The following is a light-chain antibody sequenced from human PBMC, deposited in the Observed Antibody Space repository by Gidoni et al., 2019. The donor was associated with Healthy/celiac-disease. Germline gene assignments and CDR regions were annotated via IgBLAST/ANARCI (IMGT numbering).Light chain of an antibody. CDR1: QSVLYSSNNKTY. V-gene: IGKV4-1*01. CDR2: WAS. CDR3: QQYYSTPLT. Sequence: DIIMTQSRDSLSVSLGERATINCKSRQSVLYSSNNKTYLAWYQQNPGQPPKLLIYWASTRESGVPDRFSGSGSGTDFTLTISSLQAEDVAVYYCQQYYSTPLTFGGGTKVEIK. J-gene: IGKJ4*01.